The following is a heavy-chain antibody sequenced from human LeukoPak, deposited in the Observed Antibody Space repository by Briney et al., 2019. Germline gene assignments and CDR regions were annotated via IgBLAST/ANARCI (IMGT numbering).Heavy chain of an antibody. D-gene: IGHD3-3*01. V-gene: IGHV3-7*03. CDR2: IKLDGSEK. Sequence: PGGSLRLSCAASGFSLSDHYMDWVRQAPGKGLEWVANIKLDGSEKNYVDSVKGRFTISRDNTKNSLYLQMNSLRAEDTAVFYCARDQYDTWSRRGNFDSWGQGTLVIVSS. J-gene: IGHJ4*02. CDR3: ARDQYDTWSRRGNFDS. CDR1: GFSLSDHY.